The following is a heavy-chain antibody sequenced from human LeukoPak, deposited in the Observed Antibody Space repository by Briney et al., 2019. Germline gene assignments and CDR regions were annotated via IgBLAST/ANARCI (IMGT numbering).Heavy chain of an antibody. D-gene: IGHD3-10*01. V-gene: IGHV3-23*01. CDR2: ISGSGGST. J-gene: IGHJ4*02. Sequence: GGSLRLSCAASGFTFSSYAMSWVRQAPGKGLEWVSAISGSGGSTYYADSVKGRFTISRGNSKNTLYLQMNSLRAEDTAVYYCAKDRRNSMVRGVIITYWGQGTLVTVSS. CDR1: GFTFSSYA. CDR3: AKDRRNSMVRGVIITY.